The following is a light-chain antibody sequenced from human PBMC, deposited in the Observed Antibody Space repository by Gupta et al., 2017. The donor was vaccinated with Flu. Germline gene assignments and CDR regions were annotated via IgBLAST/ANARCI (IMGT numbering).Light chain of an antibody. CDR3: QQRSNWPA. CDR1: QSLSSY. Sequence: EIVLTQSPATLSLSPGERVTLSCRASQSLSSYLAWYQQKPGQAPRLLIYDATNRATGIPARFSGSGEGTDFTLTISSLEPEDFAVYYCQQRSNWPAFGQGTRLETK. CDR2: DAT. J-gene: IGKJ5*01. V-gene: IGKV3-11*01.